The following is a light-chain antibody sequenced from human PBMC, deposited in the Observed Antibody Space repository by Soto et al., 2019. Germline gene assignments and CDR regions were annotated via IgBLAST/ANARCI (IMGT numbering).Light chain of an antibody. V-gene: IGLV2-14*03. Sequence: QSALTQPASVSGSPGQSITISCTGTGSDVGGYNFVSWCQQHPGKAPKLMIYDVNIRPSGVSNRFSGSKSGNTASLTISGLQAEDEADYYCCSYASSSTRVIFGGGTKLTVL. CDR2: DVN. J-gene: IGLJ2*01. CDR1: GSDVGGYNF. CDR3: CSYASSSTRVI.